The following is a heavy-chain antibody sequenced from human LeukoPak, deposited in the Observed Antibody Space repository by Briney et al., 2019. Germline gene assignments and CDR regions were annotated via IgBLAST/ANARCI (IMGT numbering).Heavy chain of an antibody. CDR1: DFTFRSYA. CDR2: ISGSGDST. D-gene: IGHD3-22*01. V-gene: IGHV3-23*01. CDR3: AKTPGIVVVITTYYFDN. Sequence: PGGSLRLSCAASDFTFRSYAMSWVRQAPGKGLEWVPAISGSGDSTYYADSVKGRFTISRDNSKNTLYLQMNSLRAEDTAVYYCAKTPGIVVVITTYYFDNWGQGTLVTVSS. J-gene: IGHJ4*02.